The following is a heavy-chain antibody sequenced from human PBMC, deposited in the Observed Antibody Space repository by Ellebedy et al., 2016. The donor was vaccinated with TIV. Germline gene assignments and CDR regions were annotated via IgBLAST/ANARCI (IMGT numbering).Heavy chain of an antibody. J-gene: IGHJ4*02. CDR1: GFTFSKHA. V-gene: IGHV3-30*07. Sequence: PGGSLRLSCAASGFTFSKHAMHWVRQAPGKGLEWVAVVSYDGNVKFTADSVKGRFTISRDNSRKTLSLHMNSLRAEDTAVYYCVRDCQTTTCYAFDYWGQGALVTVSS. CDR3: VRDCQTTTCYAFDY. D-gene: IGHD2-2*01. CDR2: VSYDGNVK.